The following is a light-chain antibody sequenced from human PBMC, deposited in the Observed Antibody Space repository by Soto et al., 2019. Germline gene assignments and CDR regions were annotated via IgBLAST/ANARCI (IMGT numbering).Light chain of an antibody. CDR3: QQRSNWPPERYT. Sequence: EIVLTQSPATLSLSPGERATISCRASQSVSSYLAWYQQKPGQAPRLLIYDASNRATGIPARFSGSGSGTDFTLSISSLEPEDVAVYYCQQRSNWPPERYTFGQGTKLEIK. J-gene: IGKJ2*01. CDR1: QSVSSY. CDR2: DAS. V-gene: IGKV3-11*01.